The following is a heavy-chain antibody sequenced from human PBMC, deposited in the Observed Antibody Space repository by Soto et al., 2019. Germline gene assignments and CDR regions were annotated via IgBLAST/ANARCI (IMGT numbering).Heavy chain of an antibody. D-gene: IGHD6-13*01. V-gene: IGHV1-69*13. CDR2: IIPIFGTA. Sequence: GASVKVSCKASGGTFSSYAISWVRQAPGQGLEWMGGIIPIFGTANYARKFQGRVTITADESTSTAYMELSSLRSEDTAVYYCARGYSSSWYSWFDPWGQGTLVTVSS. J-gene: IGHJ5*02. CDR3: ARGYSSSWYSWFDP. CDR1: GGTFSSYA.